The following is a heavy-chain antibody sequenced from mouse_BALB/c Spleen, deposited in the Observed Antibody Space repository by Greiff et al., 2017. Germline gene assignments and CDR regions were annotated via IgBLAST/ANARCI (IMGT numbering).Heavy chain of an antibody. V-gene: IGHV5-15*02. CDR1: GFTFSDYG. CDR2: ISNLAYSI. Sequence: VQLKESGGGLVQPGGSRKLSCAASGFTFSDYGMAWVRQAPGKGPEWVAFISNLAYSIYYADTVTGRFTISRENAKNTLYLEMSSLRSEDTAMYYCARDDGSYYAMDYWGQGTSVTVSS. CDR3: ARDDGSYYAMDY. D-gene: IGHD1-1*02. J-gene: IGHJ4*01.